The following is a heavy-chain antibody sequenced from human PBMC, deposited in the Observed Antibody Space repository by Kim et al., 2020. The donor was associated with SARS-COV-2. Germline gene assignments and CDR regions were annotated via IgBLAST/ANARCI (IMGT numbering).Heavy chain of an antibody. CDR3: ARGGYSYGYDYYGMDV. V-gene: IGHV1-69*04. D-gene: IGHD5-18*01. CDR1: GGTFSSYA. CDR2: IIPILGIA. Sequence: SVKVSCKASGGTFSSYAISWVRQAPGQGLEWMGRIIPILGIANYAQKFQGRVTITADKSTSTAYMELSSLRSEDTAVYYCARGGYSYGYDYYGMDVWGQGTTVTVS. J-gene: IGHJ6*02.